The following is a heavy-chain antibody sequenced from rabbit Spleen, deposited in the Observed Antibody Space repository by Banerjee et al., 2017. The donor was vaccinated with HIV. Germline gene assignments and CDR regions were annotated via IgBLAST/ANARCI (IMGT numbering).Heavy chain of an antibody. D-gene: IGHD1-1*01. CDR3: ASGYSDVDFSL. Sequence: QSLEESGGGLVQPEGSLTLTCKASGFSFSSNYYMCWVRQAPGKGLEWIGCIATGSSGFTYYASWAKGRFTCSKASSTTVTLQMTSLTAADTATYFCASGYSDVDFSLWGPGTLVTVS. J-gene: IGHJ4*01. CDR2: IATGSSGFT. CDR1: GFSFSSNYY. V-gene: IGHV1S40*01.